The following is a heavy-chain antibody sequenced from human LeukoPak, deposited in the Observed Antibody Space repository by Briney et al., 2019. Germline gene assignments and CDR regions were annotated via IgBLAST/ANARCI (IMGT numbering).Heavy chain of an antibody. CDR2: IIPIFGTA. D-gene: IGHD6-13*01. Sequence: SVKVSCKASGGTFSSYAISWVRQAPGQGLEWMGGIIPIFGTANYAQKFQGRVTITTDESTSTAYMELSSLRSEDTAVYYCARALFVVPAAKGIVAAGDYYYYMDVWGKGTTVTVSS. J-gene: IGHJ6*03. CDR1: GGTFSSYA. CDR3: ARALFVVPAAKGIVAAGDYYYYMDV. V-gene: IGHV1-69*05.